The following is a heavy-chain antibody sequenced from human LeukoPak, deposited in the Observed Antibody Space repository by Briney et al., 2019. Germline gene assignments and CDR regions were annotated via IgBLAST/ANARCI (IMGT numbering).Heavy chain of an antibody. CDR1: DYSITSGFY. CDR3: ARDVGVYYYYYMDV. CDR2: IYHSGNT. J-gene: IGHJ6*03. D-gene: IGHD1-26*01. V-gene: IGHV4-38-2*02. Sequence: SETLSLTCVVSDYSITSGFYWGWIRQPPGKGLEWIGTIYHSGNTYYNPSLKSRVTISIDTSKNQFSLKLRSVTAADTAVYYCARDVGVYYYYYMDVWGKGTTVTVSS.